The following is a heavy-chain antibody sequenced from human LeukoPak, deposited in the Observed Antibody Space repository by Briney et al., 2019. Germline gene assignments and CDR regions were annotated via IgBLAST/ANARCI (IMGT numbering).Heavy chain of an antibody. V-gene: IGHV3-30*02. CDR2: IRYDGSNK. Sequence: GSLRLSCAASGFTFSSSGMHWVRQAPGKGLEWVAFIRYDGSNKYYADSVKGRFTISRDNSKNTLYLQMNSLRAEDTAVYYCAKVSGYDFSYFDYWGQGTLVTVSS. CDR3: AKVSGYDFSYFDY. D-gene: IGHD5-12*01. J-gene: IGHJ4*02. CDR1: GFTFSSSG.